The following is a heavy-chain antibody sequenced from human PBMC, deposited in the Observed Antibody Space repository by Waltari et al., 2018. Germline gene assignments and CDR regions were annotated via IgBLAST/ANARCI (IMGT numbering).Heavy chain of an antibody. J-gene: IGHJ4*02. Sequence: QVQLVQSGAEVKKPGSSVKVSCKASGGTFSSYAISWVRQAPGQGLEWMGGIIPSLGIANYAQKFQGRVTITADKSTSTAYMELSSLRSEDTAVYYCANSGSYYNYFDYWGQGTLVTVSS. CDR2: IIPSLGIA. CDR1: GGTFSSYA. D-gene: IGHD3-10*01. V-gene: IGHV1-69*10. CDR3: ANSGSYYNYFDY.